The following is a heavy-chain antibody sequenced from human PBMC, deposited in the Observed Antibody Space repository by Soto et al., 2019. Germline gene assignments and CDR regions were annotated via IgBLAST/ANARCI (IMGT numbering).Heavy chain of an antibody. D-gene: IGHD1-1*01. CDR1: GFTFRSYA. J-gene: IGHJ2*01. Sequence: GGSLRLSCAASGFTFRSYAMSWVRQAPGKGLEWVSGISGSGISTHYADSVKGRFTVSRDNSKNTLYLQMNSLRAEDTAVYNCAKEPVGTHWYLDLWGRGTLVTVYS. CDR3: AKEPVGTHWYLDL. CDR2: ISGSGIST. V-gene: IGHV3-23*01.